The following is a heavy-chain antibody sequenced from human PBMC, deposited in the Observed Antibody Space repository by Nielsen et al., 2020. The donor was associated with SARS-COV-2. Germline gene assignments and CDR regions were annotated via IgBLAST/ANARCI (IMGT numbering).Heavy chain of an antibody. V-gene: IGHV4-34*13. D-gene: IGHD3-9*01. CDR3: ARAGQLRYFDWGQVNSRARTSLRAGFDP. J-gene: IGHJ5*02. Sequence: WIRQPPGKGLEWIGEINHSGSTNYNPSLKSRVTISVDTSKNQFSLKLSSVTAADTAVYYCARAGQLRYFDWGQVNSRARTSLRAGFDPWGQGTLVTVSS. CDR2: INHSGST.